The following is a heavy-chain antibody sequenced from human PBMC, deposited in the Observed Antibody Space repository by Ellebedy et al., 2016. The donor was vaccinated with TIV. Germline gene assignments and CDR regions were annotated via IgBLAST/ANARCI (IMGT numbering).Heavy chain of an antibody. V-gene: IGHV3-7*01. Sequence: GGSLRLSXAASGFTFSNYWMSWVCQAPGKGLEWVARIKGDGSEGYYVDSVKGRFTISRDNVESSLYLQMNSLRAEDTAVCFCARESYDYIRRNYRYTHVFDYWGQGTLVTVSS. CDR3: ARESYDYIRRNYRYTHVFDY. D-gene: IGHD3-16*02. J-gene: IGHJ4*02. CDR2: IKGDGSEG. CDR1: GFTFSNYW.